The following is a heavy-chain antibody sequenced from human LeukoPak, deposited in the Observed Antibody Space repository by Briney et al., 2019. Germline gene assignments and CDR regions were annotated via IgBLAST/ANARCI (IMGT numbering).Heavy chain of an antibody. J-gene: IGHJ4*02. V-gene: IGHV3-21*05. D-gene: IGHD2-2*01. Sequence: GGSLRLSCAASGFTFSLYAMNWVRQAPGKGLEWVSYINDESSDIHYAGSVRGRFTISRDDARQTLYLQLSSLRVEDTAVYYCARDTFQPGLIDSWGQGTLVTVSS. CDR2: INDESSDI. CDR1: GFTFSLYA. CDR3: ARDTFQPGLIDS.